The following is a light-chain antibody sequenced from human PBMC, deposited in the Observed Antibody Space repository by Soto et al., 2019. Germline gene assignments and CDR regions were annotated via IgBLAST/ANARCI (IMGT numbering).Light chain of an antibody. CDR1: SSDVGGYNY. Sequence: QSALTQPASVSGSPGQSITVSCTGTSSDVGGYNYVSWYQQHPGKAPRLMIYDVTNRPSGVSNRFSGSKSGNTASLTISGLQAEYEADYYCSSYRSGSTYVFGTGTKVTVI. CDR2: DVT. CDR3: SSYRSGSTYV. J-gene: IGLJ1*01. V-gene: IGLV2-14*01.